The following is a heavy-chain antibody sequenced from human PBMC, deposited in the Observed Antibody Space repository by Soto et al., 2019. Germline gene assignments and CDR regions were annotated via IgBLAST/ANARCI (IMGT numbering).Heavy chain of an antibody. CDR1: GDPISSGSY. CDR3: ARVHVMVVAGSTFDY. Sequence: PSETLSLTCTVSGDPISSGSYWGWIRQPPGEGPEWIASIYHGGTTFYNPSLKSRISISVDTSKNQFSLRLTSVTAADTATYYCARVHVMVVAGSTFDYWGRGTLVTVSS. V-gene: IGHV4-38-2*02. D-gene: IGHD6-19*01. CDR2: IYHGGTT. J-gene: IGHJ4*03.